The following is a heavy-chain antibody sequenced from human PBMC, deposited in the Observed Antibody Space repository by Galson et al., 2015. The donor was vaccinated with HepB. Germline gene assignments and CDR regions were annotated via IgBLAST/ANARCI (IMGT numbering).Heavy chain of an antibody. CDR1: GFTFSSYA. J-gene: IGHJ6*03. V-gene: IGHV3-48*02. CDR2: ISSSSSTI. CDR3: ARDGPQYSSSWYYMDV. Sequence: SLRLSCAASGFTFSSYAMSWVRQAPGKGLEWVSYISSSSSTIYYADSVKGRFTISRDNAKNSLYLQMNSLRDEDTAVYYCARDGPQYSSSWYYMDVWGKGTTVTVSS. D-gene: IGHD6-13*01.